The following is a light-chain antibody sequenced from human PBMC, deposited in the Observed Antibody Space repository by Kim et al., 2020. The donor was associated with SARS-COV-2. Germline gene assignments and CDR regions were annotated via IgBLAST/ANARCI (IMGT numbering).Light chain of an antibody. J-gene: IGLJ3*02. Sequence: QSVLAQPPSLSGAPGQRVTMSCTGSDSNIGAGYDVNWYQQLPGAAPKLLIYANNNRPSGVPDRFSGSKSGASASLVITGLQADDEADYYCQSYDSSLSGSGGVFGGGTQLTVL. V-gene: IGLV1-40*01. CDR3: QSYDSSLSGSGGV. CDR2: ANN. CDR1: DSNIGAGYD.